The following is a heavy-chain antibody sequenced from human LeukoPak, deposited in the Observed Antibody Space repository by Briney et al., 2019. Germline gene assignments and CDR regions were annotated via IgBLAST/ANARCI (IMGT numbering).Heavy chain of an antibody. D-gene: IGHD6-19*01. CDR3: ASPIPFSGWRYYGMDV. CDR2: IYYSGST. CDR1: GGSISSSSYY. J-gene: IGHJ6*02. V-gene: IGHV4-39*07. Sequence: PSETLSLTCTVPGGSISSSSYYWGCIRQPPGKGPECIGSIYYSGSTYYNPSLKSRVTISVDTSKNQFSLKLSSVTAADTAVYYCASPIPFSGWRYYGMDVWGQGTTVTVSS.